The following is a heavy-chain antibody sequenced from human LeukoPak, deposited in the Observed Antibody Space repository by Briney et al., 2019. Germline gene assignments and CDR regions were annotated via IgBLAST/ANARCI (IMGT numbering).Heavy chain of an antibody. D-gene: IGHD2-15*01. Sequence: GGSLRLSCAASGFTVSNNYMSWVRQAPGKGLEWVSYISSSSSTIYYADSVKGRFTISRDNAKNSLYLQMNSLRDEDTAVYYCARVGYAFDIWGQGTMVTVSS. CDR2: ISSSSSTI. CDR1: GFTVSNNY. J-gene: IGHJ3*02. V-gene: IGHV3-48*02. CDR3: ARVGYAFDI.